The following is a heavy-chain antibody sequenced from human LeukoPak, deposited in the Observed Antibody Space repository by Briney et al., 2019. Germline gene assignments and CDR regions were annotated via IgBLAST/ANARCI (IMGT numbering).Heavy chain of an antibody. V-gene: IGHV4-39*01. J-gene: IGHJ4*02. CDR2: IYYSGST. Sequence: SQTLSLTCTVSGGSISSSSYYWGWIRQPPGRGLEWIGSIYYSGSTYYNPSLKSRVSISVDTSKNHISLEVSSLTAADAALYFCARHLSGSAMMHYFDSWGQGTLVTVSS. CDR3: ARHLSGSAMMHYFDS. CDR1: GGSISSSSYY. D-gene: IGHD5-18*01.